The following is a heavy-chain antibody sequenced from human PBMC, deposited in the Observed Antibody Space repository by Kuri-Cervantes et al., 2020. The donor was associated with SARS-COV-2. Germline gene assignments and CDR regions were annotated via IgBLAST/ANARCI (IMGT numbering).Heavy chain of an antibody. D-gene: IGHD3-22*01. CDR3: AGSGYNYGLPNAQ. CDR2: LIPVLGTA. Sequence: SVKVSCKASGVIFSNYAINWVRQAPGQRLEWMGGLIPVLGTADYAKRFQGRVTITADEATTTAYMELSSLKSDDTAVYYCAGSGYNYGLPNAQWGQGTLVTVSS. V-gene: IGHV1-69*13. CDR1: GVIFSNYA. J-gene: IGHJ4*02.